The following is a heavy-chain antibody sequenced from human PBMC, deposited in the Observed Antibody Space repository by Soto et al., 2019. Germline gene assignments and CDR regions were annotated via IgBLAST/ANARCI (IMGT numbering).Heavy chain of an antibody. CDR1: GGSVSSGSYY. CDR2: IYYSGST. CDR3: AKAPEWELLLPDY. D-gene: IGHD1-26*01. J-gene: IGHJ4*02. Sequence: SETLSLTCTVSGGSVSSGSYYWSWIRQPPGKGLEWIGYIYYSGSTNYNPSLKSRVTISVDTSKNLFSLRAEDTAVYYCAKAPEWELLLPDYWGQGTLVTVSS. V-gene: IGHV4-61*01.